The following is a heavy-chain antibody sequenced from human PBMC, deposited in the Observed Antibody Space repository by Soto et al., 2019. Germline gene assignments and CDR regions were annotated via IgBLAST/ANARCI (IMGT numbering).Heavy chain of an antibody. CDR1: GFSLSTSGVG. CDR3: IQSRCGGDCLQSYASYYYYGMDV. V-gene: IGHV2-5*02. CDR2: IYWDDDK. J-gene: IGHJ6*02. Sequence: SGPTLVNPTPTLTLTCTFSGFSLSTSGVGVGWIRQPPGKALEWLAVIYWDDDKRYSPSLRSRLTITKDTSKNQVVLTMTNMDPVDTATYYCIQSRCGGDCLQSYASYYYYGMDVWGQGTTVTVSS. D-gene: IGHD2-21*02.